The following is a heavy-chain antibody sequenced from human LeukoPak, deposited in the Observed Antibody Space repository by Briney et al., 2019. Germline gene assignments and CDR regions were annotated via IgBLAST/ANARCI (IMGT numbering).Heavy chain of an antibody. V-gene: IGHV3-23*01. CDR3: ARDPRITMVRGNFYFDF. CDR2: ITVGAAST. D-gene: IGHD3-10*01. J-gene: IGHJ4*02. Sequence: GGSLRLSCAASGFTFSNYAFSWVRQAPGKGLEWVSGITVGAASTYYADSVKGRFTISRDNSKNTLFLQMNSLRAEDTALYYCARDPRITMVRGNFYFDFWGQGTLVTVSS. CDR1: GFTFSNYA.